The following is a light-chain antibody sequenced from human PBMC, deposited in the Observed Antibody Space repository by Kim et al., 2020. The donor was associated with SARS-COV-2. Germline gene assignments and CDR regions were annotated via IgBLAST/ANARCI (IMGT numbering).Light chain of an antibody. CDR2: NVS. Sequence: QSITISCPGTSSDVGGYNHVSLYQQHPGKAPKLLLYNVSERPSGISNRFSGSKSGNTASLTISGLQAEDEADYYCSSHTSRSTLVVFGGGTQLTVL. CDR3: SSHTSRSTLVV. CDR1: SSDVGGYNH. J-gene: IGLJ2*01. V-gene: IGLV2-14*03.